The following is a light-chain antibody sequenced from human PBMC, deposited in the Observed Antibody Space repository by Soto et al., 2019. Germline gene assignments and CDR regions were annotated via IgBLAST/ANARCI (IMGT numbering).Light chain of an antibody. CDR1: SSNIGSNT. CDR2: SNN. V-gene: IGLV1-44*01. CDR3: AAWDDSLNGPV. Sequence: QLVLTQPPSASATPGQRVTISCSGSSSNIGSNTVNWYQQLPGTAPKLLIYSNNQRPSGVPDRFSGSTSGTSASLAIGGLQSEDEADYYCAAWDDSLNGPVFGGGTKLTVL. J-gene: IGLJ2*01.